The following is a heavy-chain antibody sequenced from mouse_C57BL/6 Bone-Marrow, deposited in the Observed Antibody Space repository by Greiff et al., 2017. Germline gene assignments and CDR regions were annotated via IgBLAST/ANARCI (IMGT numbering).Heavy chain of an antibody. D-gene: IGHD1-1*01. CDR3: ARSSDYYGSSYDCDC. CDR2: IYPGGGYT. CDR1: GYTFTNYW. V-gene: IGHV1-63*01. J-gene: IGHJ2*01. Sequence: VQLQQSGAELVRPGTSVKMSCKASGYTFTNYWIGWAKQRPGHGLEWIGDIYPGGGYTNYNEKFKGKATLTADKSSSTAYMQFSSLTSEDSAIYYCARSSDYYGSSYDCDCWGQGTTLTVFS.